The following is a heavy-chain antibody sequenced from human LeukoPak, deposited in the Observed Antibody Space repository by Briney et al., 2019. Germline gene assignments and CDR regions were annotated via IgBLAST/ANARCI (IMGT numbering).Heavy chain of an antibody. J-gene: IGHJ4*02. CDR3: AKVEPIVVVPSAMSDY. Sequence: GGSLRLSCAASGFTFSSYAMSWVRQAPGKGLEWVSAISGSGGSTYYADSVKGRFTISRDNSKNTLYLQMNSLKAEDTGVYYCAKVEPIVVVPSAMSDYWGQGTLVTVSS. CDR2: ISGSGGST. D-gene: IGHD2-2*01. CDR1: GFTFSSYA. V-gene: IGHV3-23*01.